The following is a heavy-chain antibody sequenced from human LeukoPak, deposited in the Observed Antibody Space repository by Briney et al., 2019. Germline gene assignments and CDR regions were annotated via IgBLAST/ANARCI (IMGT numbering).Heavy chain of an antibody. J-gene: IGHJ4*01. V-gene: IGHV4-30-2*01. Sequence: TLSLPRAVPSRSISSSVYSWSWSRQPQGSGLEWIGYAYQRGSTTYNHALKSRVTISLDRSKNQFSLKLSSVTATDTSVYYGGGKSSGGWRFGYWGQGTLGTGSS. CDR1: SRSISSSVYS. CDR2: AYQRGST. CDR3: GGKSSGGWRFGY. D-gene: IGHD6-19*01.